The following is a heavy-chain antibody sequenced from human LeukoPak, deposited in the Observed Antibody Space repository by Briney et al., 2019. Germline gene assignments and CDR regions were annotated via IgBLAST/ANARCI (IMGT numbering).Heavy chain of an antibody. Sequence: GPVRVSCKASGYTFSYFGTNWVRQAPGQGLEWMGWISAYNGNTNYAQKSEGRLPLTTDTATTTVYMELRNVTSDDTAVYFCARGLDAASGLANFDYWGQGTLITVSP. CDR2: ISAYNGNT. CDR3: ARGLDAASGLANFDY. V-gene: IGHV1-18*01. J-gene: IGHJ4*02. D-gene: IGHD1-1*01. CDR1: GYTFSYFG.